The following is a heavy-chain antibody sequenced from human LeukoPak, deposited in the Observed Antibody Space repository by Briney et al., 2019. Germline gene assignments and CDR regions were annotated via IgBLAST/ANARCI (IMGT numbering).Heavy chain of an antibody. Sequence: GESLKISCKGSGDTCTNYWIGWVRQMPGKGLEWMGFIHPGHSGIKYSPSFQGQVTVSADKSINTAYLQWSSLKASDTAMYYCARDCHGDYRWDVWGQGTLVTASS. J-gene: IGHJ1*01. CDR1: GDTCTNYW. CDR2: IHPGHSGI. V-gene: IGHV5-51*01. D-gene: IGHD4-17*01. CDR3: ARDCHGDYRWDV.